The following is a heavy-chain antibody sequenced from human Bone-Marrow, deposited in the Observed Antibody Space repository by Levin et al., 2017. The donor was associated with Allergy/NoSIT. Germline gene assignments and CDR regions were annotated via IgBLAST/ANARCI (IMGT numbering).Heavy chain of an antibody. CDR3: ARGPPGYCSSTSCHISDAFDI. CDR1: GGSISSYY. D-gene: IGHD2-2*02. Sequence: SETLSLTCTVSGGSISSYYWSWIRQPPGKGLEWVGYIYYSVSTNYNPSLKSRVTISVDTSTNQLSLKLSYVTAADTAVYYCARGPPGYCSSTSCHISDAFDIWGQGTMVTVSS. V-gene: IGHV4-59*01. CDR2: IYYSVST. J-gene: IGHJ3*02.